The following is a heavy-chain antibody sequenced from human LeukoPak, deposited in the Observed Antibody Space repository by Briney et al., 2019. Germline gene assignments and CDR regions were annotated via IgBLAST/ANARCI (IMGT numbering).Heavy chain of an antibody. CDR3: ARVEYQLLGRYYYYGLDV. Sequence: SETLSLTCTLSGGSLFSGSHYWSWIRQPPGKGLEWIGYISHTGSTNYNPSLKSRVTMLIDTSKNQFSLKLSSVTAADTAMYYCARVEYQLLGRYYYYGLDVWGQGTTVTVSS. J-gene: IGHJ6*02. V-gene: IGHV4-61*01. CDR2: ISHTGST. D-gene: IGHD2-2*01. CDR1: GGSLFSGSHY.